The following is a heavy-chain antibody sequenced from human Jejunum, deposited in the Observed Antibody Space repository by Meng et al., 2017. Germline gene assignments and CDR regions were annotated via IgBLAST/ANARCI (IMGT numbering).Heavy chain of an antibody. CDR3: TTWYGEY. Sequence: QVKLHQAVPGPVKPSQTLSLTCAISGDSVSSNRALWHWVRQSPSRGLEWLGQTYYRSEWQNHYGVSVKSRIIINADTSRNQFSLNLNSVTPEDTAVYYCTTWYGEYWGQGTLVTVSS. V-gene: IGHV6-1*01. CDR1: GDSVSSNRAL. CDR2: TYYRSEWQN. D-gene: IGHD3-10*01. J-gene: IGHJ4*02.